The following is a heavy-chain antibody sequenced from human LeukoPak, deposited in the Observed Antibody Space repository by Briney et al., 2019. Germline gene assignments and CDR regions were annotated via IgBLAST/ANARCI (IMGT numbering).Heavy chain of an antibody. V-gene: IGHV1-46*01. D-gene: IGHD3-22*01. CDR1: GYTFTSYY. CDR3: ARERSITMIVVVIGRYGMDV. J-gene: IGHJ6*02. Sequence: ASVKVSCKASGYTFTSYYMLWVRQAPGEGLEWMGIINPSGGSTSYAQKFQGRVTMTRDTSTSTVYMELSSLRSEDTAVYYCARERSITMIVVVIGRYGMDVWGQGTTVTVSS. CDR2: INPSGGST.